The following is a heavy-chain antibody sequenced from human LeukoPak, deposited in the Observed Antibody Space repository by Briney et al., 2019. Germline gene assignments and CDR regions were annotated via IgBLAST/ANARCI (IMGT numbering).Heavy chain of an antibody. CDR1: GFTFSSYS. Sequence: GGSLRLSCAASGFTFSSYSMNWVRQAPGKGLEWVSYISSGSSTIYYADSVKGRFTISRDNAKNSLYLQMNSLRAEDTAVYYCARDAVYSGYDPGVSDYWGQGTPVTVSS. CDR2: ISSGSSTI. CDR3: ARDAVYSGYDPGVSDY. J-gene: IGHJ4*02. D-gene: IGHD5-12*01. V-gene: IGHV3-48*04.